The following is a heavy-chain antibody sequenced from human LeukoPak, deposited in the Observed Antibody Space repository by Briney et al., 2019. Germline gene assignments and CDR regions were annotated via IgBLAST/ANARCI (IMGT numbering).Heavy chain of an antibody. CDR1: GFTFNDYY. CDR3: ARVLRSTYYFDY. CDR2: ISSSGSTI. V-gene: IGHV3-11*04. Sequence: GGSLRLSCAASGFTFNDYYMSWIRQAPGKGLEWVSYISSSGSTIYYADSVKGRFTISRDNAKNSLYLQMNSLRAEDTAVYYCARVLRSTYYFDYWGQGTLVTVSS. D-gene: IGHD2/OR15-2a*01. J-gene: IGHJ4*02.